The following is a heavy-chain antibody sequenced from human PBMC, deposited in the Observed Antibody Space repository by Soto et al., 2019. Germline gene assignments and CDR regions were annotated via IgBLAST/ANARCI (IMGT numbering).Heavy chain of an antibody. J-gene: IGHJ4*02. V-gene: IGHV5-51*01. CDR2: IYPGDSDS. CDR3: AKHEGYCSTTTCSNFDY. D-gene: IGHD2-2*01. Sequence: PGESLKISCKGSGSTFTSYWIAWVRQMPGKGLEWMGIIYPGDSDSSYSPSFQGQVTISADKSINTAYLHWSSLKASDTAIYYCAKHEGYCSTTTCSNFDYRGKGTLVTVSS. CDR1: GSTFTSYW.